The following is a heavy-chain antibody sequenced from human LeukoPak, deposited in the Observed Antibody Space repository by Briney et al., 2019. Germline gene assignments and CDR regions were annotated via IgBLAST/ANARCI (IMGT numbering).Heavy chain of an antibody. Sequence: GGSLRLSCAASGFTFSSYWMHWVRQAPGKGLVWVSRINSDGSSTSYADSVKGRFTISRDNAKNTLYLQMNSLRAEDTAVYYCARVRFGELWDDAFDIWGQGTMVTVSS. CDR1: GFTFSSYW. CDR3: ARVRFGELWDDAFDI. V-gene: IGHV3-74*01. D-gene: IGHD3-10*01. CDR2: INSDGSST. J-gene: IGHJ3*02.